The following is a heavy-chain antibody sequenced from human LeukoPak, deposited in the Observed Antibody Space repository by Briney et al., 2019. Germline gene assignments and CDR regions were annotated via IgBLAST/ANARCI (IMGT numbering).Heavy chain of an antibody. J-gene: IGHJ5*02. Sequence: ASVKVSCKASGYTSTGYYMHWVRQAPGQGLEWMGWINPNSGGTNYAQKFQGRVTMTRDTSISTAYMELSRLRSDDTAVYYCARGLRRAAAGTNNWFDPWGQGTLVTVSS. CDR1: GYTSTGYY. CDR3: ARGLRRAAAGTNNWFDP. D-gene: IGHD6-13*01. CDR2: INPNSGGT. V-gene: IGHV1-2*02.